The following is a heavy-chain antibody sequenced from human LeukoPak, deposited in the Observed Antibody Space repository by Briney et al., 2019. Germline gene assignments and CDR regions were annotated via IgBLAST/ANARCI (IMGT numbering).Heavy chain of an antibody. CDR3: ASSVYQSRVVPVQNAFDI. J-gene: IGHJ3*02. CDR2: INPSGGST. V-gene: IGHV1-46*01. D-gene: IGHD2-2*01. Sequence: GASVKVSSKASGYTFTSYYMHWVRQAPGQGLEWMGIINPSGGSTSYAQKFQGRVTMTRDTSTSTVYMELSSLRSEDTAVYYCASSVYQSRVVPVQNAFDISGQGTMVTVSS. CDR1: GYTFTSYY.